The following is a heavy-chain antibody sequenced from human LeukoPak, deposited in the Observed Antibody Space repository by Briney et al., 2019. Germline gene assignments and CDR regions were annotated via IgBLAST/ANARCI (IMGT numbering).Heavy chain of an antibody. Sequence: PGGSLRLSCAASGFTFSDYSMNWVRQAPGKGLEWVSSISRSSSYIHYADSVKGRFTISRDNAKKSLFLQMNSLRDEDTAIYYCARAFDSSGYNSGYWGQGTLATVSS. V-gene: IGHV3-21*01. CDR2: ISRSSSYI. J-gene: IGHJ4*02. CDR3: ARAFDSSGYNSGY. CDR1: GFTFSDYS. D-gene: IGHD3-22*01.